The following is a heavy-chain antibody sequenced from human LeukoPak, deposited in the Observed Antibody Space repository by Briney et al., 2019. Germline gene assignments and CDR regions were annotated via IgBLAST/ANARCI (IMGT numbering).Heavy chain of an antibody. CDR1: GFTFSSFA. V-gene: IGHV3-23*01. J-gene: IGHJ3*02. CDR3: AKGVSYNCASGVFDI. Sequence: GGSLRLSCVASGFTFSSFATSWVRQAPGKGLEWVSGISAGGGSTYYADSVKGRFTISRDNSKNTLYLQMDSLRAEGTAVYYCAKGVSYNCASGVFDIRGEGT. D-gene: IGHD2-8*01. CDR2: ISAGGGST.